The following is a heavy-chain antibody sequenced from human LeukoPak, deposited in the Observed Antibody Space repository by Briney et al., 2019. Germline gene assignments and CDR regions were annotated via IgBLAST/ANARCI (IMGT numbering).Heavy chain of an antibody. J-gene: IGHJ3*02. CDR1: GGTFSSYA. Sequence: ASVKVSCKASGGTFSSYAISWVRQAPGQGLEWMGGIIPIFGTANYAQKFQGRVTITTDKSTSTAYMELSSLRSEDTAVYYCARDPGGYSYGHAFDIWGQGTMVTVSS. V-gene: IGHV1-69*05. CDR3: ARDPGGYSYGHAFDI. D-gene: IGHD5-18*01. CDR2: IIPIFGTA.